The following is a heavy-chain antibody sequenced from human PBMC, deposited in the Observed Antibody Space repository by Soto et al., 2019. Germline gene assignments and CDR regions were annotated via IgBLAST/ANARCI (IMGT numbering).Heavy chain of an antibody. V-gene: IGHV3-33*06. CDR1: GFTFSSYG. Sequence: QVQLVESGGGVVQPGRSLRLSCAASGFTFSSYGMHWVRQALGKGLEWVAVIWYDGSNKYYADSVKGRFTISRDNSKNTLYLQMNSLRAEDTAVYYCANYGDYGHYWGQGTLVTVSS. CDR3: ANYGDYGHY. CDR2: IWYDGSNK. J-gene: IGHJ4*02. D-gene: IGHD4-17*01.